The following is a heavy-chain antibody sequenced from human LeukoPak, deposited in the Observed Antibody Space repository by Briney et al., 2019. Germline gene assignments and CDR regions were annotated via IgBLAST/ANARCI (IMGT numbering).Heavy chain of an antibody. V-gene: IGHV1-46*01. D-gene: IGHD3-3*01. CDR2: TNPSGGST. J-gene: IGHJ4*02. CDR3: ARDFSRDDVWSGKGYFDY. Sequence: ASVKVSCKASGYTVTSYCIHWVRQAPGQGLEWMGITNPSGGSTSYAQNFQGRVTMTRDTSTSTVYMELSSLRSEDTAVYYCARDFSRDDVWSGKGYFDYWGQGTLVTVSS. CDR1: GYTVTSYC.